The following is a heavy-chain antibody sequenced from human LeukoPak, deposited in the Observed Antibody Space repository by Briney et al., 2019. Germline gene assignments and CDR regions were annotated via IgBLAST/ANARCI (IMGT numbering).Heavy chain of an antibody. V-gene: IGHV3-30-3*01. CDR1: GFTFSNYA. CDR2: ISYDGSNK. Sequence: GGSLRLACAASGFTFSNYAMHWVRQAPGKGLEWVAVISYDGSNKYYADSVKGRFTISRDNSKNTLYLQMNSLRAEDTAVYYCARDFLGYCSGGSCQRSYFFDYWGQGTLVTVSS. J-gene: IGHJ4*02. D-gene: IGHD2-15*01. CDR3: ARDFLGYCSGGSCQRSYFFDY.